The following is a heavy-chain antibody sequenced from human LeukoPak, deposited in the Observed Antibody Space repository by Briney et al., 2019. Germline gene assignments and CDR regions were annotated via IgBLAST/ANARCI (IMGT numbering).Heavy chain of an antibody. CDR2: ISGSGGST. J-gene: IGHJ4*02. V-gene: IGHV3-23*01. CDR3: ARDLRIDGSGSARPLDY. CDR1: GFTFSSYG. D-gene: IGHD3-10*01. Sequence: GGSLRLSCAASGFTFSSYGMSWVRQAPGKGLEWVSAISGSGGSTYYADSVKGRFTISRDNAKNSLYLQMNSLRAEDTAVYYCARDLRIDGSGSARPLDYWGQGTLVTVSS.